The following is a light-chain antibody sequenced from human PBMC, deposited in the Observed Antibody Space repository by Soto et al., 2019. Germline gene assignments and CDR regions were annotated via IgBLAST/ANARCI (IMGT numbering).Light chain of an antibody. CDR1: QSINNF. CDR3: QQSHISPYT. CDR2: AAS. J-gene: IGKJ2*01. V-gene: IGKV1-39*01. Sequence: DLQMTQSPSSLSASVGDRVTLTCRASQSINNFLIWYQQKPGKAPSLLIYAASRLQSGVPSRFSGSGSGTDFTLTISSLQPEDVATYYCQQSHISPYTFGQGTNLEIK.